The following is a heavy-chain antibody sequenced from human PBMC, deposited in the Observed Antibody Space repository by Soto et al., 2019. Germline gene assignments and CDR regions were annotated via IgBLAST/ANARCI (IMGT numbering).Heavy chain of an antibody. D-gene: IGHD3-3*01. CDR2: ISSSSSYI. V-gene: IGHV3-21*01. CDR1: GFTFSSYS. CDR3: ARDWDFMIAADPDRVVIPLYYYYGMDV. Sequence: EVQLVESGGGLVKPGGSLRLSCAASGFTFSSYSMNWVRQAPGKGLEWVSSISSSSSYIYYADSVKGRFTISRDNATNSLYLQMNSLRAEDTAVYYCARDWDFMIAADPDRVVIPLYYYYGMDVWGQGTTVTVSS. J-gene: IGHJ6*02.